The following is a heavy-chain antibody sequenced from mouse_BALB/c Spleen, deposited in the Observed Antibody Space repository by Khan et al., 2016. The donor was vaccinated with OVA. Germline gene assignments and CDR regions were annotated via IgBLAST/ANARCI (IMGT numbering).Heavy chain of an antibody. CDR1: GYTFTNYW. V-gene: IGHV1S132*01. CDR2: IFPGTGTT. J-gene: IGHJ3*01. CDR3: ARGYLGNYEFAY. Sequence: VQLQESEAELVKPGASVKLSCKTSGYTFTNYWIQWIKQRPGQGLEWIGEIFPGTGTTYYNENFKGKATLTIDTSSTTAYRQLSSLTSEDSAVYFCARGYLGNYEFAYWGQGTLVTVSA. D-gene: IGHD2-1*01.